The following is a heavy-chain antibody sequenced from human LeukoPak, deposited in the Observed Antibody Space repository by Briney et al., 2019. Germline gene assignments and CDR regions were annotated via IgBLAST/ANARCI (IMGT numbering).Heavy chain of an antibody. CDR2: IYHSGST. D-gene: IGHD1-26*01. CDR3: ASGSYYGNDAFDI. Sequence: SQTLSLTCTVSGGSISSGGYYWSWIRQPPGKGLEWIGYIYHSGSTYYNPSLKSRVTISVDRSKNQFSLKLSSVIAADTAVYYCASGSYYGNDAFDIWGQGTMVTVSS. V-gene: IGHV4-30-2*01. J-gene: IGHJ3*02. CDR1: GGSISSGGYY.